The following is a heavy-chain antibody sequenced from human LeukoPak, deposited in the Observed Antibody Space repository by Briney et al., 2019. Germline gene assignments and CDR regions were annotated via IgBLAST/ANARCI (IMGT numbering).Heavy chain of an antibody. CDR3: ARDRYPWSSPPEDWFDP. J-gene: IGHJ5*02. V-gene: IGHV7-4-1*02. CDR2: INTNTGNP. CDR1: GYTFTTCA. Sequence: ASVKVSCKASGYTFTTCAMNWVRQAPGQGLEWMGWINTNTGNPTYAQGLTGRFVFSLDTSVSTAYLQITSLKAEDTAVYYCARDRYPWSSPPEDWFDPWGQGTLVTVSS. D-gene: IGHD3-9*01.